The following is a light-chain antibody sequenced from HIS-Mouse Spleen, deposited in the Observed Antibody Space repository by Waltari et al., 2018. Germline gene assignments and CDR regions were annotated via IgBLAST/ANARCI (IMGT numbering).Light chain of an antibody. Sequence: SCWLTQDLAVSVALGHTVRIAGHGDSLRSYYARWYQQKPGKATVLVIYCKNNRPSVIPDRFSGSSSGNTASLTITGAQAEDEADYYCNSRDSSGNHYVFGTGTKVTVL. CDR3: NSRDSSGNHYV. J-gene: IGLJ1*01. CDR2: CKN. V-gene: IGLV3-19*01. CDR1: SLRSYY.